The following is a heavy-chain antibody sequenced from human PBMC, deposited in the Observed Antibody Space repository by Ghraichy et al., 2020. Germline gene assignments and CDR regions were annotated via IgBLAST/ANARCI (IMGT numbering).Heavy chain of an antibody. D-gene: IGHD2-8*01. CDR1: GFIFSNHW. Sequence: LSLTCEASGFIFSNHWMSWVRQAPGKGLEWVASIRPDGSDKYYLDSVNGRFTISRDSANNALYLQMNSLRAEDTAVYFCARLMGTTTIWDYWGQGTLVSVSS. J-gene: IGHJ4*02. V-gene: IGHV3-7*01. CDR3: ARLMGTTTIWDY. CDR2: IRPDGSDK.